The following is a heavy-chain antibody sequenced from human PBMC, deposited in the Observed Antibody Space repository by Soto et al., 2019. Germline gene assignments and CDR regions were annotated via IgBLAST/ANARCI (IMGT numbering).Heavy chain of an antibody. CDR1: GGSINSSSYY. CDR2: IFYSGST. Sequence: SETLSLTCTVSGGSINSSSYYWGWIRQPPGKGLEWIGSIFYSGSTYYNPSLEGRVTISVDTSKNQFSLKLSSVTAADTAVYYCAGLDSGCYYDSSGYCAFDMWGQGTMVTVSS. CDR3: AGLDSGCYYDSSGYCAFDM. D-gene: IGHD3-22*01. J-gene: IGHJ3*02. V-gene: IGHV4-39*01.